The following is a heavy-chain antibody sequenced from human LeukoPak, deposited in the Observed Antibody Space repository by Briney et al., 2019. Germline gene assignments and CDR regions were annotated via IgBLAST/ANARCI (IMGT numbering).Heavy chain of an antibody. CDR1: GYTFTSND. J-gene: IGHJ4*02. Sequence: GASVKVSCKASGYTFTSNDINWVRQATGQGLEWMGWMNPNSGNTGYAQKFQGRVTMTRNTSISTAYMELSRLRSDDTAVYYCARAHDILTGYSYFDYWGQGTLVTVSS. CDR3: ARAHDILTGYSYFDY. D-gene: IGHD3-9*01. CDR2: MNPNSGNT. V-gene: IGHV1-8*02.